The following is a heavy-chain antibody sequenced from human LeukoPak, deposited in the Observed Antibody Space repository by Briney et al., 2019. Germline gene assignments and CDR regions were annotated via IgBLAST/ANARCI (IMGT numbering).Heavy chain of an antibody. CDR3: ARSPPFSYDHAVVKTAFDF. J-gene: IGHJ3*01. Sequence: ASVSVSCKTSGFTFTNSGITWVRQAPGQGLEWMGWISGHNGNTNYAQEVQGRVTMTTDTFTSAAYMELRSLTSDDTAVYYCARSPPFSYDHAVVKTAFDFWGQGTMVTVS. D-gene: IGHD3-22*01. CDR1: GFTFTNSG. V-gene: IGHV1-18*01. CDR2: ISGHNGNT.